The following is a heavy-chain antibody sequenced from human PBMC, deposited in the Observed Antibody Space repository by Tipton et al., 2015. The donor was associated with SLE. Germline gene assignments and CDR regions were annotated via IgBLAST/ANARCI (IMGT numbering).Heavy chain of an antibody. CDR2: ISAYNGNT. D-gene: IGHD5/OR15-5a*01. Sequence: QLVQSGAEGKKPGASVNVSCKASGYTFTSYGISWVRQAPGQGLEWMGWISAYNGNTDYAQKLQGRVTMTTDTSTSTAYMELRSLRSADSAVYYCGRDVSTMGWFDPWGQGTLVTVSS. CDR3: GRDVSTMGWFDP. J-gene: IGHJ5*02. V-gene: IGHV1-18*01. CDR1: GYTFTSYG.